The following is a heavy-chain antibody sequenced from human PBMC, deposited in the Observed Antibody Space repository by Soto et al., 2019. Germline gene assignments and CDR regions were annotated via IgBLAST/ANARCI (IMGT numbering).Heavy chain of an antibody. V-gene: IGHV3-48*03. D-gene: IGHD6-13*01. CDR3: TRDASRDSSARGWFDP. CDR1: GFTFSNYE. Sequence: TGGSLRLSCAASGFTFSNYEMNWVRQAPGKGLEWVSYISSSGKTIYYADSVKGRFTISRDNAKNSLHLQMNSLRAEDTAVYYCTRDASRDSSARGWFDPWGPGTLVTVSS. CDR2: ISSSGKTI. J-gene: IGHJ5*02.